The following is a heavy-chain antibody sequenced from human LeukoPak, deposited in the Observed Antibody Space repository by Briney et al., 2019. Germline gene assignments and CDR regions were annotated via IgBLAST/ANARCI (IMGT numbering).Heavy chain of an antibody. J-gene: IGHJ3*02. Sequence: SETLSLTCTISGGSISTYYWSWIRQPAGKGLEWIGRVYTSGNTNYNPSLKSRVTMSVDTSKNQFSLKLSSVTAADTAVYYCAGGGYYNTRNAFDIWGRGTMVTVSS. CDR1: GGSISTYY. CDR3: AGGGYYNTRNAFDI. V-gene: IGHV4-4*07. D-gene: IGHD3-10*01. CDR2: VYTSGNT.